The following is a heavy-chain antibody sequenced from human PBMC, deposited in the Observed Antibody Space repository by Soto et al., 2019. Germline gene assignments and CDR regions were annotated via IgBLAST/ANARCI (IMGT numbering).Heavy chain of an antibody. D-gene: IGHD6-6*01. V-gene: IGHV4-31*03. CDR2: IYYSGST. J-gene: IGHJ6*02. CDR1: GGSISSGGYY. CDR3: ARDSSSSPAYYYYGMDV. Sequence: SETLSLTCTVSGGSISSGGYYWSWIRQHPGKGLEWIGYIYYSGSTYYNPSLKSRVTISVDTSKNQFSLKLSSVTAADTAVYYCARDSSSSPAYYYYGMDVWGQGTTVTAP.